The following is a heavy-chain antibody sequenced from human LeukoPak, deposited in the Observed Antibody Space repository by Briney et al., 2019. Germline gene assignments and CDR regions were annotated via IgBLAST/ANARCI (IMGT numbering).Heavy chain of an antibody. CDR3: AKDRHAPGRYCSSTTCFPFDS. Sequence: SGGSLRLSCAASEFTFSNYGMHWVRQAPGKGLEWVAFIRYDGTNKYYADSVKGRFTISRDNSKSTLYLQMNSLRAEDTAVYYCAKDRHAPGRYCSSTTCFPFDSWGQGTLVTVSS. V-gene: IGHV3-30*02. CDR2: IRYDGTNK. CDR1: EFTFSNYG. J-gene: IGHJ5*01. D-gene: IGHD2-2*01.